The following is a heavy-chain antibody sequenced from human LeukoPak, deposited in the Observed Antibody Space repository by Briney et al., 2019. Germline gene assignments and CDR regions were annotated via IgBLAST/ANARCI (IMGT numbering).Heavy chain of an antibody. CDR1: GGSISSSSYY. CDR2: IYYSGTT. CDR3: ARQASDYFYYYIDV. V-gene: IGHV4-39*01. J-gene: IGHJ6*03. Sequence: SETLSLTCTVTGGSISSSSYYWGWIRQPPGKGLEWIGSIYYSGTTYYNPSLESRVTISEDTSKNQFSLMLRSVTAAGTAAYFCARQASDYFYYYIDVWGKGTTVTVSS.